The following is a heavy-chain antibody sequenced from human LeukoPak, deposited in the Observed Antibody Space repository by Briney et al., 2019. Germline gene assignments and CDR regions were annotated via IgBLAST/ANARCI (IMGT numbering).Heavy chain of an antibody. CDR3: ARDRVGGSPQGTERRPHYYYAMDV. J-gene: IGHJ6*04. CDR1: GGSFSGYY. CDR2: INHSGST. V-gene: IGHV4-34*01. D-gene: IGHD3-16*01. Sequence: SETLSLTCAVYGGSFSGYYWSWIRQPPGEGLEWIGEINHSGSTNYNPSLKSRVTISVDTSKNQFSLMLSSVTAADTAVYYCARDRVGGSPQGTERRPHYYYAMDVWGKGTTVTVSS.